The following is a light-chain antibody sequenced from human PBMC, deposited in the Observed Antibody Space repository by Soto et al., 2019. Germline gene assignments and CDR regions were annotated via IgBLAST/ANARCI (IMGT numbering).Light chain of an antibody. CDR2: AAS. V-gene: IGKV1-39*01. CDR1: QSISSY. CDR3: QQSYTTTWT. J-gene: IGKJ1*01. Sequence: DIQMTQSTSSLSASVGDRVTITCRASQSISSYLNWYQQKPGKAPKLLIYAASSLQSGVPSRFSGSGSGTDFTLTISSLQPEDFATYSCQQSYTTTWTFGQGTKVDIK.